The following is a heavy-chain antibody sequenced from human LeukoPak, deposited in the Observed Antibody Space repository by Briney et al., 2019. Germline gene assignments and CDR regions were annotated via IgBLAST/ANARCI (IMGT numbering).Heavy chain of an antibody. CDR1: GFTFSDYY. CDR3: ARGGALIIAAVGYY. CDR2: ISSSSTYT. D-gene: IGHD6-13*01. Sequence: PGGSLRLSCAASGFTFSDYYMSWIRQAPGKGLEWVSDISSSSTYTNYADSVKGRFTISRDNAKNSLYLQMNSLRAEDTAVYYCARGGALIIAAVGYYWGQGTLVTVSS. V-gene: IGHV3-11*06. J-gene: IGHJ4*02.